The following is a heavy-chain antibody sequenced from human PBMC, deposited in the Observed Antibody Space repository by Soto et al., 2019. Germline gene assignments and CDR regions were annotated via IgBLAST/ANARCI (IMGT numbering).Heavy chain of an antibody. V-gene: IGHV4-38-2*02. D-gene: IGHD3-3*02. Sequence: SETLSLTCTVSGYSISNGYYWGWIRQSPEKGLEWIGSIFYLGSSYYNPSLKSRVTMSVDTSKNQFSLRLRSVTAADTALYFCARHSLALRKNNWFDPWGQGIMVTVSS. CDR3: ARHSLALRKNNWFDP. J-gene: IGHJ5*02. CDR2: IFYLGSS. CDR1: GYSISNGYY.